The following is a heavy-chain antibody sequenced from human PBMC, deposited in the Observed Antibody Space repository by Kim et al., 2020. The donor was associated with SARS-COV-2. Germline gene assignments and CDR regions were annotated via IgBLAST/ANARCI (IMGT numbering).Heavy chain of an antibody. CDR2: INHSGST. CDR1: GGSFSGYY. CDR3: ARFRDPYDFWSGPEPVFDY. D-gene: IGHD3-3*01. V-gene: IGHV4-34*01. Sequence: SETLSLTCAVYGGSFSGYYWSWIRQPPGKGLEWIGEINHSGSTNYNPSLKSRVTISVDTSKNQFSLKLSSVTAADTAVYYCARFRDPYDFWSGPEPVFDYWGQGTLVTVSS. J-gene: IGHJ4*02.